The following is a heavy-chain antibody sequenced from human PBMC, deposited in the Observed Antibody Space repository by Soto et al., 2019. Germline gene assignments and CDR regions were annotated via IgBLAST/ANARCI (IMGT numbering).Heavy chain of an antibody. CDR2: ISGYNGNT. CDR3: ARGGRFAVADTDY. D-gene: IGHD3-3*01. CDR1: GYSFTNYG. Sequence: QVQLVQSGVEVKKPGDAVKVSCKASGYSFTNYGITWVRQAPGQGLEWLGWISGYNGNTNYAQKFQGRVTMTTDTSTSTAYMDLRSLRYDDTAVYYCARGGRFAVADTDYWGQGTLLTVSS. J-gene: IGHJ4*02. V-gene: IGHV1-18*01.